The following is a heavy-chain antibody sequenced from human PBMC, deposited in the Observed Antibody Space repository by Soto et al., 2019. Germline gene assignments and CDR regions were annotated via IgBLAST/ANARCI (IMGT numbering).Heavy chain of an antibody. V-gene: IGHV3-30*18. CDR2: ISYDGSNK. CDR3: ANGRGITMVRGVL. Sequence: QVQLVESGGGVVQPGRSLRLSCAASGSTFSSYGMHWVRQAPGKGLEWVAVISYDGSNKYYADSVKGRFTISRDNSKNTLYLQMNSLRAEDTAVYYCANGRGITMVRGVLWGQGTLVTVSS. J-gene: IGHJ4*02. CDR1: GSTFSSYG. D-gene: IGHD3-10*01.